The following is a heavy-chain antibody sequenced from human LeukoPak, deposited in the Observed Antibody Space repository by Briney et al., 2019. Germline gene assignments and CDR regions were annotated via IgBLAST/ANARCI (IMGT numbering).Heavy chain of an antibody. CDR2: INAGNGNT. V-gene: IGHV1-3*01. CDR3: ARGVLRSYYYYGMDV. D-gene: IGHD3-16*01. J-gene: IGHJ6*02. CDR1: GYTFTSYA. Sequence: ASVKASCKASGYTFTSYAIHWVRQAPGQGLEWMGWINAGNGNTKYSQKFQGRVTITRETSASIAYMELSSLRSEDTAVYYCARGVLRSYYYYGMDVWGQGTTVTVSS.